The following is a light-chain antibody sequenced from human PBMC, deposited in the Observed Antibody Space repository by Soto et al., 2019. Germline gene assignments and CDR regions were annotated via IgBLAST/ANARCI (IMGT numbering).Light chain of an antibody. J-gene: IGKJ5*01. CDR3: QQYGSSPPVT. CDR1: QSVSSSY. CDR2: GAS. Sequence: EIVLTQSPGTLSLSPGERATLSCRASQSVSSSYLAWYQQKPGQAPRLLIYGASSRATGIPDRFSGSGSGIDFTLTSSRLEPEDFAVYYCQQYGSSPPVTFGQGTRLEIK. V-gene: IGKV3-20*01.